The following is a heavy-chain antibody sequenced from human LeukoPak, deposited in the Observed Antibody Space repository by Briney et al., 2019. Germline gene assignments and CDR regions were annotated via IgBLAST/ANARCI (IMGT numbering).Heavy chain of an antibody. D-gene: IGHD4-23*01. J-gene: IGHJ4*02. Sequence: SVKVSCKASGGTFSSYAISWVRQAPGQGLECMGRIIPIFGTANYAQKFQGRVTITTDESMSTAYMELSSLRSEDTAVYYCARLYGGNLDVGDYWGQGTLVTVSS. CDR3: ARLYGGNLDVGDY. V-gene: IGHV1-69*05. CDR1: GGTFSSYA. CDR2: IIPIFGTA.